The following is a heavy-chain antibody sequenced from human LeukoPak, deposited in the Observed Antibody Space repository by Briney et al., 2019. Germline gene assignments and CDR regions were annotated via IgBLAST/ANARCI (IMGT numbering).Heavy chain of an antibody. CDR2: IIPIFGTA. D-gene: IGHD3-3*01. J-gene: IGHJ6*02. Sequence: SVKVSCKASGNSISNYAVSWVRQAPGQGFEWMGGIIPIFGTADYAQKFQGRVTITADESTSTAYMELSSLRSEDTAVYYCARAPYYDFWSGYYYYYGMDVWGQGTTVTVSS. CDR1: GNSISNYA. V-gene: IGHV1-69*01. CDR3: ARAPYYDFWSGYYYYYGMDV.